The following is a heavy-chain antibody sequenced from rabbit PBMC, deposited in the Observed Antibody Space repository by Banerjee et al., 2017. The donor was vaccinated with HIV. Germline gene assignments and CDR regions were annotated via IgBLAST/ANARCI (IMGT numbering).Heavy chain of an antibody. CDR3: ARGFDYTGYGDATYFNL. CDR2: IDGGST. J-gene: IGHJ4*01. D-gene: IGHD6-1*01. V-gene: IGHV1S40*01. Sequence: QSLEESGGDLVKPGASLTLTCTASGFSFTSSYYMCWVRQAPGKGLEWITCIDGGSTYYASWAKGRFTISKASWTTVTLQMTSLTAADTASYFCARGFDYTGYGDATYFNLWGPGTLVTVS. CDR1: GFSFTSSYY.